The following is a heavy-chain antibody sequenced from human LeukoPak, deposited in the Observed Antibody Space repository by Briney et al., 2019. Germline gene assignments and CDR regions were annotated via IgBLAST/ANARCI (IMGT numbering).Heavy chain of an antibody. V-gene: IGHV4-4*07. Sequence: SETLSLTYTVSGGSISSYYWSWIRQPAGKGLEWIGRIYTSGSTNYNPSLKSRVTISVDTSKNQFSLKLSSVTAADTAVYYCARGDRYCSSTSCYGWFDPWGQGTLVTVSS. D-gene: IGHD2-2*01. CDR3: ARGDRYCSSTSCYGWFDP. J-gene: IGHJ5*02. CDR1: GGSISSYY. CDR2: IYTSGST.